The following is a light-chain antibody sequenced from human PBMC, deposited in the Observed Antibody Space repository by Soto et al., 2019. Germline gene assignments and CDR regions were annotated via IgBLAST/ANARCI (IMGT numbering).Light chain of an antibody. CDR3: CSYAGTTTYVL. V-gene: IGLV2-23*01. CDR2: EGS. J-gene: IGLJ2*01. CDR1: SSDIGTYNF. Sequence: QSVLTQPASVSGSPGQSITISCTGTSSDIGTYNFVSWYQQHPGKAPKLMIYEGSKRPSGASNRFSGSKSVNTASLTISGLQAEDEADYYCCSYAGTTTYVLFGGGTKLTVL.